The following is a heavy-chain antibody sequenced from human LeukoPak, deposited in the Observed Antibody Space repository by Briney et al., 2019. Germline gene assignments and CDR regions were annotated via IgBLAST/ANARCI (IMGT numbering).Heavy chain of an antibody. V-gene: IGHV5-51*01. CDR2: IYPGDSDT. Sequence: GAYLKISCKGSGYSFTSYWIGWVRQMPGKGLEWMGIIYPGDSDTRYSPSFQGQVTISADKSISTAYLQWNSLTASDTAMCYCVRLTPNAFDIWGQGTMVTVSS. CDR1: GYSFTSYW. CDR3: VRLTPNAFDI. D-gene: IGHD2-15*01. J-gene: IGHJ3*02.